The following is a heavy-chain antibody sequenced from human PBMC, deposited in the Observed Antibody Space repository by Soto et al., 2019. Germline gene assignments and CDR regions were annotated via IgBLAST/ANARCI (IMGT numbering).Heavy chain of an antibody. CDR2: VNNDGRNT. J-gene: IGHJ4*02. V-gene: IGHV3-23*01. CDR3: AKDAGDEESLFDY. D-gene: IGHD3-10*01. CDR1: GFTFSDFG. Sequence: GGTLRLSCEASGFTFSDFGMSWVRQIPGKGLEWVSTVNNDGRNTHYADSVEGRFTISRDNSKNTLYLQMGSLRAEDKAIYYCAKDAGDEESLFDYWGQGTLVTVSS.